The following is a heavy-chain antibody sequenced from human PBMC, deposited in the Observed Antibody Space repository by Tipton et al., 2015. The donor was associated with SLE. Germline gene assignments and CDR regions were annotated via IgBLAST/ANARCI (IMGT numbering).Heavy chain of an antibody. CDR3: ARRHYSGPFDS. J-gene: IGHJ4*02. CDR2: IYYSGST. V-gene: IGHV4-59*12. D-gene: IGHD5-12*01. Sequence: LRLSCSVSGGSISSYYWSWIRQPPGKGLEWIGYIYYSGSTNYNPSLKSRVSFSIDTSKHQLSLKLNSVTAADTAVYYCARRHYSGPFDSWGQGTLVTVSS. CDR1: GGSISSYY.